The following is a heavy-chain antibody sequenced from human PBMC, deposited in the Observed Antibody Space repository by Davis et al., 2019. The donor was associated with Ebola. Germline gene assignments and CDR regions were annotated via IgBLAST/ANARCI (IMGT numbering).Heavy chain of an antibody. CDR2: INSDGSST. CDR1: GFTFSSYW. Sequence: GESLKISCAASGFTFSSYWMHWVRQAPGKGLVWVSRINSDGSSTSYADSVKGRFTISRDNAKNTLYLQMNSLRAEDTAVYYCAKVGCSSTSCYSVYYGMDVWGQGTTVTVSS. CDR3: AKVGCSSTSCYSVYYGMDV. D-gene: IGHD2-2*01. V-gene: IGHV3-74*01. J-gene: IGHJ6*02.